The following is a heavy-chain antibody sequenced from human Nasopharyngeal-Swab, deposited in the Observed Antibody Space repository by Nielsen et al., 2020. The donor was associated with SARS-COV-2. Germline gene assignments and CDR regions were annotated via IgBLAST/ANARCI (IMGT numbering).Heavy chain of an antibody. D-gene: IGHD3-16*01. Sequence: GESLKISCAATGFVFGSYSMNWVRQAPGKGLEWVAYISSGSHIIYHADSVKGRFTISRDNANNVLYLEMNSLRVEDTAMFYCAMITSAGLDWGQGTQVTVSS. CDR2: ISSGSHII. V-gene: IGHV3-48*04. CDR3: AMITSAGLD. J-gene: IGHJ4*02. CDR1: GFVFGSYS.